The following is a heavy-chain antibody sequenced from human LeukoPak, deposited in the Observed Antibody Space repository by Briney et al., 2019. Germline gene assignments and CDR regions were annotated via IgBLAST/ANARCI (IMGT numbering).Heavy chain of an antibody. CDR1: GGSISSSSYY. V-gene: IGHV4-39*01. J-gene: IGHJ2*01. D-gene: IGHD2-15*01. CDR3: ATTYCSGGSCYWYFDL. CDR2: IHYTGST. Sequence: PSETLSLTCTVSGGSISSSSYYWGWIRQPPGKGLEWIGSIHYTGSTYHNPSLKSLVTISVDTSKNQFSLKLSSVTAADTAVYYCATTYCSGGSCYWYFDLWGRGTLVTVSS.